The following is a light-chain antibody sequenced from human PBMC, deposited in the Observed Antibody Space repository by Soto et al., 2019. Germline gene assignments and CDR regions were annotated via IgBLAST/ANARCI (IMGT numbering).Light chain of an antibody. CDR1: QSFSGY. CDR2: DAS. J-gene: IGKJ5*01. V-gene: IGKV3-11*01. Sequence: DILFTQSPATLSLSPGERATLSCRASQSFSGYLAWYQQKPGQAPRLLIYDASKRATGIPARFSGRGSGTDFTLTISSLEPEDFAVYYCQQRSNWPPVITFGQGTRLEIK. CDR3: QQRSNWPPVIT.